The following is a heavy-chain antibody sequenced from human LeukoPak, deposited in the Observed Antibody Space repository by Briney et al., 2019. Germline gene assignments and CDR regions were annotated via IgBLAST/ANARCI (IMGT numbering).Heavy chain of an antibody. V-gene: IGHV4-34*01. CDR1: GGSFSDYY. D-gene: IGHD6-19*01. CDR3: ARTGYSSGWFGGDWFDP. J-gene: IGHJ5*02. CDR2: INHSGSI. Sequence: SETLSLTCAVYGGSFSDYYWSWIRQPPGKGLEWIGEINHSGSINYNPSLKSRVTISVDTSKNQLSLKLNSVTAADTAVYYCARTGYSSGWFGGDWFDPWGQGTLVTVSS.